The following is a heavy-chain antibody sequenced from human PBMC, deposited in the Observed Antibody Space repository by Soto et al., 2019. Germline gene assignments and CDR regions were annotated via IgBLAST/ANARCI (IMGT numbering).Heavy chain of an antibody. D-gene: IGHD4-17*01. CDR3: AKAGHGDYRDFDH. V-gene: IGHV5-51*01. CDR2: IYPGDSDT. Sequence: GESLKISFKGSGYSFTSYWIGWVVQMPGKGLEWMGIIYPGDSDTKYSPSCQGQVTISRDNSKNTLHLQMNSMRPEDTAVYYCAKAGHGDYRDFDHWGQGTLVTVSS. CDR1: GYSFTSYW. J-gene: IGHJ4*02.